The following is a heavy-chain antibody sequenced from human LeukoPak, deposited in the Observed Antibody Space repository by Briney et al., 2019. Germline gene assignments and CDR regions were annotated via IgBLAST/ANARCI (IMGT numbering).Heavy chain of an antibody. V-gene: IGHV4-38-2*02. J-gene: IGHJ3*02. CDR1: GYSISSGYY. D-gene: IGHD3-3*01. Sequence: SETLSLTCTVSGYSISSGYYWGWIRQPPGKGLEWIGSIYHSGSTYYNPSLKSRVTISVDTSKNQFSLKLSSVTAADTAVYYCASAPYDFWSGYYWAFDIWGQGTMVTVSS. CDR2: IYHSGST. CDR3: ASAPYDFWSGYYWAFDI.